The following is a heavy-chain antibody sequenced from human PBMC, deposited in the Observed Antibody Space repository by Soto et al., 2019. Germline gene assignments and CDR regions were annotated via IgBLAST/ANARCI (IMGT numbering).Heavy chain of an antibody. D-gene: IGHD3-22*01. J-gene: IGHJ4*02. Sequence: ASVKVSCKVSGYTLTELSMHWVRQAPGKGLEWMGGFDPEDGETIYAQKFQGRVTMTEDTSTDTAYMELSSLRSEDTAVYYCATDRYDSSGYPLYYFVYWGQGTLVTVSS. CDR1: GYTLTELS. CDR2: FDPEDGET. CDR3: ATDRYDSSGYPLYYFVY. V-gene: IGHV1-24*01.